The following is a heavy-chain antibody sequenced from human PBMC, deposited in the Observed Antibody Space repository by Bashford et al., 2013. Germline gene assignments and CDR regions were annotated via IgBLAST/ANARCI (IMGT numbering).Heavy chain of an antibody. V-gene: IGHV1-2*02. CDR3: ARDGPVVGVWNAFDV. Sequence: ASVKVSCKASGYTVPATTILRLGCDRLLDKALSGWDGSTYLTVVPQSMQRCFRAGSTMTRDTSISTAYMELSSLRSDDTAVYFCARDGPVVGVWNAFDVWGQGTVVTVSS. J-gene: IGHJ3*01. CDR2: STYLTVVP. CDR1: GYTVPATT. D-gene: IGHD1-26*01.